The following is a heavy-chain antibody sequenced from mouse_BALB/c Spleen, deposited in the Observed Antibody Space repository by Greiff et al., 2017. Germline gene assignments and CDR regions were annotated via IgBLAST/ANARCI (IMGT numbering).Heavy chain of an antibody. CDR2: IDPFNGGT. CDR3: ARSITTVVEAY. V-gene: IGHV1S135*01. D-gene: IGHD1-1*01. CDR1: GYSFTSYY. Sequence: VQLQQSGPELTKPGASVKISCKASGYSFTSYYMHWVKQSHGKSLEWIGYIDPFNGGTSYNQKFKGKATLTVDKSSSTAYMHLSSLTSEDSAVYYCARSITTVVEAYWGQGTLVTVSA. J-gene: IGHJ3*01.